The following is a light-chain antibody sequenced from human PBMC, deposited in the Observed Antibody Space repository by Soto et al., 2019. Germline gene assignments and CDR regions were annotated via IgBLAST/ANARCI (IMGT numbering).Light chain of an antibody. CDR1: QSVSNN. V-gene: IGKV3D-15*01. Sequence: EIVLTQSPGTLSLSPGERATLSCRASQSVSNNYLAWYQQKPGQAPRLLIYGASTRATGVPARFSGSGSGTEFTLTISSLQSEDFALYYCQQYNNWPPITFGQGTRLEIK. CDR3: QQYNNWPPIT. J-gene: IGKJ5*01. CDR2: GAS.